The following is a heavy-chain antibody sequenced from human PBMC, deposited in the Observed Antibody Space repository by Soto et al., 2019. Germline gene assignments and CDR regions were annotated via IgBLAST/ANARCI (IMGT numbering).Heavy chain of an antibody. D-gene: IGHD1-26*01. CDR1: GFSFSSYA. J-gene: IGHJ4*02. CDR2: VGGGGGTT. CDR3: TKPQGSVGTVTRYTVHYSSFYFDL. V-gene: IGHV3-23*01. Sequence: GGSLRLSCTASGFSFSSYAMSWVRQAPGGGLEWVSFVGGGGGTTFSADSVKGRFTISRDNSKNTVYLQMSSLRPEDTAIYYCTKPQGSVGTVTRYTVHYSSFYFDLWAQGTQVTVSS.